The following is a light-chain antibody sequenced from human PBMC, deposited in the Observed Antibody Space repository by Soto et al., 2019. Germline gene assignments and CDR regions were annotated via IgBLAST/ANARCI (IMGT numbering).Light chain of an antibody. CDR1: SSDVGAYNY. J-gene: IGLJ1*01. V-gene: IGLV2-14*01. Sequence: QSALTQPASVAGSPGQSITISCTGTSSDVGAYNYDSWYQQYPGEAPKVIIYDVSHRPAGVSNRFSGSKSGNTASLTISGLQPQAEADYYCSSYPSASTYVFGTGTKVT. CDR2: DVS. CDR3: SSYPSASTYV.